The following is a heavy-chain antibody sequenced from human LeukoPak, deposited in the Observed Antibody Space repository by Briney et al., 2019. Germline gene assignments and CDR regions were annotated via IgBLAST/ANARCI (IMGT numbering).Heavy chain of an antibody. CDR3: ARASATMVRRNNWFDP. Sequence: ASVKVSCKASGYTFTSYYMHWVRQAPGQGLEWMGIINPSGGSTSYAQKFQGRVTMTRDMSTSTVYMELSSLRSKDTAVYYCARASATMVRRNNWFDPWGQGTLVTVSS. CDR2: INPSGGST. D-gene: IGHD3-10*01. V-gene: IGHV1-46*01. CDR1: GYTFTSYY. J-gene: IGHJ5*02.